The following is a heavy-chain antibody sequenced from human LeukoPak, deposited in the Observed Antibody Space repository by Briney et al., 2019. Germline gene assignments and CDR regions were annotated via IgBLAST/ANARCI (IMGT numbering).Heavy chain of an antibody. CDR1: GFTFSSYA. CDR3: AKDRCSSGNCYHHRFDY. CDR2: ISGIGANT. D-gene: IGHD2-15*01. V-gene: IGHV3-23*01. Sequence: GGSLRLSCAASGFTFSSYAMSWVRQTPEKGLEWVSAISGIGANTYYADSVKGRLTIYRDNSKHTLYLQLTSLRAEDTAVYYCAKDRCSSGNCYHHRFDYWGQGTLVTVSS. J-gene: IGHJ4*02.